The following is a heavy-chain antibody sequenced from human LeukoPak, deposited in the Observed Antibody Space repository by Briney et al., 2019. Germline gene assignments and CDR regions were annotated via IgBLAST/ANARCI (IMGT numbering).Heavy chain of an antibody. J-gene: IGHJ4*02. CDR1: GFTFSSYA. D-gene: IGHD2-8*01. CDR3: AKDTSIGRYCTNGVCSPFDY. CDR2: ISDTGATT. V-gene: IGHV3-23*01. Sequence: TGGSLRLSCAGSGFTFSSYAMSWVRQAPGKGLEWVSAISDTGATTYDAHSVKGRFTISRDNSRSTLYLQMNSLRAEDTALYYCAKDTSIGRYCTNGVCSPFDYWGQGTLVTVSS.